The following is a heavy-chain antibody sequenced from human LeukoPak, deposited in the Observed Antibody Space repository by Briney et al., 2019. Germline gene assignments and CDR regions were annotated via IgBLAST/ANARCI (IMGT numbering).Heavy chain of an antibody. CDR3: AREATFYYDADGSGVPSWFDP. J-gene: IGHJ5*02. CDR1: GSTFIAWH. V-gene: IGHV1-2*06. Sequence: GASVKVSCKASGSTFIAWHLHWVRRAPGQRFEWMGRINPESGDTNYAQNFQGRVAMTSDASITTAYMELSGLTPDDTAVYCCAREATFYYDADGSGVPSWFDPWGQGTLVTVSS. D-gene: IGHD3-22*01. CDR2: INPESGDT.